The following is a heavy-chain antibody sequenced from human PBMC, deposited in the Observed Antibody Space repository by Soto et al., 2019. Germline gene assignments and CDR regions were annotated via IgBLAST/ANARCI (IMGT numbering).Heavy chain of an antibody. V-gene: IGHV3-53*01. J-gene: IGHJ1*01. CDR2: LYISGST. D-gene: IGHD2-15*01. CDR3: ASAEGNSGGWAEYFQH. Sequence: EVQLVESGGDLIQPGGSLRLSCAASEFTVSSNYMGWVRQAPGKGLEWVSVLYISGSTYYADSVKGRFTISRDSSKNTLYLRMNSLRAEDTALYYCASAEGNSGGWAEYFQHWGQGTLVTVSS. CDR1: EFTVSSNY.